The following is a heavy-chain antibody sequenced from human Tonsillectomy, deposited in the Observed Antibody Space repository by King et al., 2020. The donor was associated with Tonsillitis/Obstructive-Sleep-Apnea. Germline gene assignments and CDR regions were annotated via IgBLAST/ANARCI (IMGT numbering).Heavy chain of an antibody. D-gene: IGHD4/OR15-4a*01. J-gene: IGHJ3*02. Sequence: VQLVESGGGLVKPGGSLRLSCAASGFTFSSYSMNWVRQSPGKGLDWVSSISSSSSYMYYAYSVKGRFTISRDNAKNSLYLQMNSLRAAVTAGYYCAGDYAGATEICGQGTMLTLSP. CDR3: AGDYAGATEI. CDR1: GFTFSSYS. CDR2: ISSSSSYM. V-gene: IGHV3-21*01.